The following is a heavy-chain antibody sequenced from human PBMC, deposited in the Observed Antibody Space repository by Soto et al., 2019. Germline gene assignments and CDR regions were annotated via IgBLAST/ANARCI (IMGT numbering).Heavy chain of an antibody. Sequence: QVQLVQSGAEVKEPGSSVKVSCKVSGGTFSSQTINWVRQVPGQGLEWMGSVIPIIGEGKYEQSFLGRVTIPGTRSTSPAAGGLGSLRSGGRAVYCCGRPAVTDLDADSSAFDIWGQGTMVTVSS. CDR3: GRPAVTDLDADSSAFDI. D-gene: IGHD1-1*01. V-gene: IGHV1-69*02. J-gene: IGHJ3*02. CDR1: GGTFSSQT. CDR2: VIPIIGEG.